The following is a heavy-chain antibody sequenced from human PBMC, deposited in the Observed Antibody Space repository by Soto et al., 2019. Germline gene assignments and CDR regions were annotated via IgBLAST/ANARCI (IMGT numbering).Heavy chain of an antibody. D-gene: IGHD2-21*01. CDR1: GVTFSSYA. CDR3: AEDGSWDGGGGES. CDR2: IIPVFRTS. Sequence: QVQLVQSGAELKKPGSSVKVSCSASGVTFSSYAFTWVRQAPGQGLEWMGNIIPVFRTSNYAQGFQGRLTISADESTNTLDMEVSSLRSEDTAVYFCAEDGSWDGGGGESWGQGTLVIVSS. V-gene: IGHV1-69*18. J-gene: IGHJ4*02.